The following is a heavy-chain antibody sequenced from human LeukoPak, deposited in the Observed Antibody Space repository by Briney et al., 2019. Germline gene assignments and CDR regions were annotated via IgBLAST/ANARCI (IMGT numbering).Heavy chain of an antibody. V-gene: IGHV3-23*01. CDR1: GFTFSSYA. J-gene: IGHJ6*03. CDR3: AKDLALGELLFHGTALAMDV. D-gene: IGHD3-10*01. CDR2: ISGSGGST. Sequence: GGSLRLSCAASGFTFSSYAMSWVCQAPPQGLGWVSAISGSGGSTSYADSVKGRFTTSRDNTTNTLYSQMNSSRAEATAVLYRAKDLALGELLFHGTALAMDVWGKGTTVTVSS.